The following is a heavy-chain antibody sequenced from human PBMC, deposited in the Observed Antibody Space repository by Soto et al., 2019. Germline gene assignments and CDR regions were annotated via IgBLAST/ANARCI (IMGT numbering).Heavy chain of an antibody. J-gene: IGHJ5*02. CDR1: VGTFSSYA. D-gene: IGHD6-13*01. V-gene: IGHV1-69*13. Sequence: SVKVSCKSSVGTFSSYAISWVRQAPGQGLEWMGGIIPIFGTANYAQKFQGRVTITADESTSTAYMELSSLRSEDTAVYYCARKHGSSWNNWFDPWGQGTLVTGSS. CDR3: ARKHGSSWNNWFDP. CDR2: IIPIFGTA.